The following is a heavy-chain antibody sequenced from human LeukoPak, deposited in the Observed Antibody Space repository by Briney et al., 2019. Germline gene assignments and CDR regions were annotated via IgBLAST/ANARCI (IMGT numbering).Heavy chain of an antibody. V-gene: IGHV1-2*02. CDR3: ARSTLAVFDY. J-gene: IGHJ4*02. Sequence: ASVKVSCKASGYTFTGYYLHWVRQAPGQGLEWMGWIKPNSGDTNYAQKFQGRVTMTRDTSISTAYMELSRLRSDDTAVYYCARSTLAVFDYWGQGTLVTVSS. D-gene: IGHD6-19*01. CDR1: GYTFTGYY. CDR2: IKPNSGDT.